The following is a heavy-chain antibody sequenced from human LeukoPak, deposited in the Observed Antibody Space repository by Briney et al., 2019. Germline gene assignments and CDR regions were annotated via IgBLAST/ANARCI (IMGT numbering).Heavy chain of an antibody. Sequence: ASVKVSCKASGYTFTGYYMHWVRQAPGQGLEWMGRINPNSGGTNYAQKFQGRVTMTRDTSISTAYMALSRLRSDDTAVYYCARDWGYSYGGFDPWGQGTLVTVSS. CDR2: INPNSGGT. J-gene: IGHJ5*02. D-gene: IGHD5-18*01. V-gene: IGHV1-2*06. CDR1: GYTFTGYY. CDR3: ARDWGYSYGGFDP.